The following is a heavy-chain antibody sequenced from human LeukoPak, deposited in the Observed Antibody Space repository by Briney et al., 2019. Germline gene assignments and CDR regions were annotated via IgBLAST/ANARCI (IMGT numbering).Heavy chain of an antibody. Sequence: SETLSLTCTVSGGSISSSSYYWGWIRQPPGKGLEWIGSIYYSGSTYYNPSLKSRVTISVDTSKNQFSLKLSSVTAADTAVYYCARVNGRWLQLGGGDFDYWGQGTLVTVSS. CDR1: GGSISSSSYY. J-gene: IGHJ4*02. D-gene: IGHD5-24*01. V-gene: IGHV4-39*07. CDR3: ARVNGRWLQLGGGDFDY. CDR2: IYYSGST.